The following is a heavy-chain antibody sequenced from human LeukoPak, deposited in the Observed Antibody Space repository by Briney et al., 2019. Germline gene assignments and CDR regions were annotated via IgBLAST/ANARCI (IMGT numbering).Heavy chain of an antibody. CDR3: ARGDVAAAGIIVY. Sequence: WETLSLTCTVSGGSISSSSYYWGWIRQPPGKGLEWIGSIYYSGNTYYNPSLKSRVTIPVDTSKNQFSLKLSSVTAADTAVYYCARGDVAAAGIIVYGGERTLVTVSS. D-gene: IGHD6-13*01. CDR2: IYYSGNT. CDR1: GGSISSSSYY. V-gene: IGHV4-39*01. J-gene: IGHJ4*02.